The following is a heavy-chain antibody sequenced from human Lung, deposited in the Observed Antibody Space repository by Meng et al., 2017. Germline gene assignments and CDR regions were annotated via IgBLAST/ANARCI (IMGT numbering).Heavy chain of an antibody. CDR2: ITGDGSST. D-gene: IGHD4-17*01. CDR1: GFAFSPHW. J-gene: IGHJ4*02. CDR3: ARGGVTTDD. V-gene: IGHV3-74*02. Sequence: VLLVESGGSVVRPGGSLRLSCAASGFAFSPHWMHWVRQAPGKGLEWVSRITGDGSSTIYADSVQGRFTMSRDNAKNTLSLQMNSLRAEDTAVYYCARGGVTTDDWGQGTLVTVSS.